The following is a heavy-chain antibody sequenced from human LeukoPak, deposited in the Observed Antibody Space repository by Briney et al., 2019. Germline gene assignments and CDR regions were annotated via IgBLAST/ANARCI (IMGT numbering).Heavy chain of an antibody. D-gene: IGHD2-2*01. Sequence: GGSLRLSCAASGFTFSSYAVSWVRQAPGKGLEWVSAISGSGGSTYYADSVKGRFTISRDNSKNTLYLQMNSLRAEDTAVYYCAKVAEGRRYQLPLRYWGQGTLVTVSS. CDR1: GFTFSSYA. CDR3: AKVAEGRRYQLPLRY. J-gene: IGHJ4*02. CDR2: ISGSGGST. V-gene: IGHV3-23*01.